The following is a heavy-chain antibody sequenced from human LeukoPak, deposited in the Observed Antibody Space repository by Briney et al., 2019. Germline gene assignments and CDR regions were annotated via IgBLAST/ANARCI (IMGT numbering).Heavy chain of an antibody. CDR2: ISSSSSYI. D-gene: IGHD6-13*01. V-gene: IGHV3-21*01. CDR1: GFTFSSYS. CDR3: ARDHSSSWAHSYYFDY. Sequence: GRSLRLSCAASGFTFSSYSMNWVRQAPGKGLEWVSSISSSSSYIYYADSVKGRFTISRDNAKNSLYLQMNSLRAEDTAVYYCARDHSSSWAHSYYFDYWGQGTLVTVSS. J-gene: IGHJ4*02.